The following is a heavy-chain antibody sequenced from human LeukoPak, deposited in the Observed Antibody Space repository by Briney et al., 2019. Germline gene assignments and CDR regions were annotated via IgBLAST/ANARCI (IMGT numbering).Heavy chain of an antibody. D-gene: IGHD5-12*01. Sequence: GGSLDTSCKGPGYRFNAYWIAWVRQMPGKGLGWMGMYNSGESEPRYSPSSHGQVTISGDNSVRTASLQWSSLKATYTAIYDCARPNITSEYNGRGYDAFDFGDGGPVVTVSS. V-gene: IGHV5-51*01. CDR2: YNSGESEP. J-gene: IGHJ3*01. CDR3: ARPNITSEYNGRGYDAFDF. CDR1: GYRFNAYW.